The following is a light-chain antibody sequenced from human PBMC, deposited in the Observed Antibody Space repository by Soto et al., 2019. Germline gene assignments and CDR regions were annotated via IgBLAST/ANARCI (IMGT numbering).Light chain of an antibody. V-gene: IGKV1-12*01. Sequence: DIQMTQSPSSVSASVGDRVTITCRASHGISSWLSWYQQTPQKAPKLLIYAASSLQSRVPSRFSGSGSGTDFTPTISSLQPEDFATYYCQQGNSFPLTFGGGTKVDIK. CDR1: HGISSW. CDR2: AAS. CDR3: QQGNSFPLT. J-gene: IGKJ4*01.